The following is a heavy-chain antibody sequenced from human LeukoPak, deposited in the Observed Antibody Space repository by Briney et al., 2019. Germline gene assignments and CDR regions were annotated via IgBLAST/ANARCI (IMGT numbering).Heavy chain of an antibody. Sequence: GESLKISCKASGYSFTNYWIGWVRQMPGKGLECMGIIYPGGSDTRYSPSFQGQVTISADKSISTAYLHWSSLKASDTAMYYCAKLGAYSSSWYGFFDYWGQGTLVTVSS. CDR2: IYPGGSDT. D-gene: IGHD6-13*01. J-gene: IGHJ4*02. V-gene: IGHV5-51*01. CDR1: GYSFTNYW. CDR3: AKLGAYSSSWYGFFDY.